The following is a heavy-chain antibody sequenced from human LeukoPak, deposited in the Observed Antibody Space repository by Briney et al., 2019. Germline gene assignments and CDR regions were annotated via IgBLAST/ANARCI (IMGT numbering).Heavy chain of an antibody. J-gene: IGHJ4*02. D-gene: IGHD5/OR15-5a*01. CDR1: GGSTSSSNKY. CDR3: ARHLGMSTMDY. CDR2: FFYSGST. Sequence: PSETLSLTCTVSGGSTSSSNKYWGWIRQSPGKGLEWIGNFFYSGSTYYNPSLKSRVTISVDTSKNQFSLNLRSVTAADTAVYYCARHLGMSTMDYWGQGTLVTVSS. V-gene: IGHV4-39*01.